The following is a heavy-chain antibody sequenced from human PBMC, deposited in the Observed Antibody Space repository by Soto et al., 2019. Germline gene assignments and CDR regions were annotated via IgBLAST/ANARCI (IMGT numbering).Heavy chain of an antibody. CDR3: AKRGALSSGWYYFDY. CDR1: GFTFSSYA. CDR2: ISGSGGST. V-gene: IGHV3-23*01. D-gene: IGHD6-19*01. J-gene: IGHJ4*02. Sequence: EVQLLESGGGLVQPGGSLRLSCAASGFTFSSYAMSWVHQAPGKGLEWVSAISGSGGSTYYADSVKGRFTISRDNSKNTLYLQMNSLRAEDTAVYYCAKRGALSSGWYYFDYWGQGTLVTVSS.